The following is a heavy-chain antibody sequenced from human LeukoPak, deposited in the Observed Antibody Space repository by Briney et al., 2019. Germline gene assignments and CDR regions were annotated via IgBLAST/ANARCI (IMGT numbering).Heavy chain of an antibody. D-gene: IGHD5-18*01. CDR3: ARSVDTAVDDAFDI. J-gene: IGHJ3*02. V-gene: IGHV1-69*01. CDR2: TIPIFGTA. Sequence: SVKVSCKASGGTFSSYAISWVRQAPGQGLEWMGGTIPIFGTANYAQKFQGRVTITADESTSTAYMELSSLRSEDTAVYYCARSVDTAVDDAFDIWGQGTMVTVSS. CDR1: GGTFSSYA.